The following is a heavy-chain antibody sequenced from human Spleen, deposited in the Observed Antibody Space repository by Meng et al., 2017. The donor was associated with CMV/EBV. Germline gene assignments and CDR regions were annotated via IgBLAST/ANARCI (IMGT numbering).Heavy chain of an antibody. V-gene: IGHV3-53*05. CDR3: ARDLDAQRGFCSGGRCTSRGPFDY. D-gene: IGHD2-15*01. CDR2: IYIGGGT. Sequence: YMYWVRQAPGKGLECVSIIYIGGGTYYADSVKGRFTVSRDNSKNTLYLQMNSLRTEDTAVYYCARDLDAQRGFCSGGRCTSRGPFDYWGQGTLVTVSS. CDR1: Y. J-gene: IGHJ4*02.